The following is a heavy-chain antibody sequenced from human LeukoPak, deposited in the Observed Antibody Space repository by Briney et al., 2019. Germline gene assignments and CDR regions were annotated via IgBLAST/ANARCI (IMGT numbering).Heavy chain of an antibody. Sequence: SETLSLTCTVSGGSISSSSYYWGWIRQPPGKGLEWIGSFYYSGSTYYNPSLKSRVTISVDTSKNQFSLKLSSVTAADTAVYYCAREVVVVPAAIGTWFDPWGQGTLVTVSS. CDR1: GGSISSSSYY. J-gene: IGHJ5*02. CDR3: AREVVVVPAAIGTWFDP. V-gene: IGHV4-39*07. D-gene: IGHD2-2*02. CDR2: FYYSGST.